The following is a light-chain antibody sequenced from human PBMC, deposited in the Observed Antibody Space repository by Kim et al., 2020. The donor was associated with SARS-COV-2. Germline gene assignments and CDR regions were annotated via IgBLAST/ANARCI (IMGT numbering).Light chain of an antibody. Sequence: SSELTQDPAVSVALGQTVKITCQGDTLRNYYASWYQQKPGQAPLIVIYGNNNRPPGIPDRFSGSNLGDTASLTITGAQAEDEADYYCSSRDKSGYHLVFGGGTKLTVL. V-gene: IGLV3-19*01. J-gene: IGLJ2*01. CDR1: TLRNYY. CDR3: SSRDKSGYHLV. CDR2: GNN.